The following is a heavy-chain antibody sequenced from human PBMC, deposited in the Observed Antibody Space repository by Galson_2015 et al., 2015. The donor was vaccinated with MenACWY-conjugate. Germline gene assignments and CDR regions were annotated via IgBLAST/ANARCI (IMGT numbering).Heavy chain of an antibody. Sequence: SLRLSCAASGFRFSGYDMHWVRQSPGEGLEWVALIRYDGIHKNYSESVKGRFTISRDNSKNTLTLQMNSLRVEDTAVYYCAKIGGDFRSGYRPQWGQGTQVTFSS. CDR1: GFRFSGYD. CDR2: IRYDGIHK. J-gene: IGHJ4*02. D-gene: IGHD3-3*01. V-gene: IGHV3-30*02. CDR3: AKIGGDFRSGYRPQ.